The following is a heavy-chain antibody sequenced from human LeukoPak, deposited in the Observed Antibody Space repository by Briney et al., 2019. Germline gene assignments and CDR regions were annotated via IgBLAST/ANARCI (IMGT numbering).Heavy chain of an antibody. D-gene: IGHD6-13*01. CDR2: IYDSGST. J-gene: IGHJ5*02. CDR1: GYSISSVYY. V-gene: IGHV4-38-2*01. CDR3: ARFLAAAGPNWFDA. Sequence: SETPSLTCAVAGYSISSVYYWGWIRQPPGKGLGWIGSIYDSGSTYYNPSLKGRVTISVDTSKNQFSLKLSSVTAADTAVYYCARFLAAAGPNWFDAWGQGTLVTVSS.